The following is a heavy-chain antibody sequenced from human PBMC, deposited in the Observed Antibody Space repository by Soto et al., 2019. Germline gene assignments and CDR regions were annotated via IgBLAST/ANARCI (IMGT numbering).Heavy chain of an antibody. CDR3: AKVNLVVVAAADNWFDP. CDR1: GFTFSSYA. J-gene: IGHJ5*02. CDR2: ISGSGGST. V-gene: IGHV3-23*01. Sequence: PGGSLRLSCAASGFTFSSYAMSWVRQAPGKGLEWVSAISGSGGSTFYADSVKGRFTISRDNSKNTLYLQMNSLRAEDTAVYYCAKVNLVVVAAADNWFDPWGQGTLVTVSS. D-gene: IGHD2-15*01.